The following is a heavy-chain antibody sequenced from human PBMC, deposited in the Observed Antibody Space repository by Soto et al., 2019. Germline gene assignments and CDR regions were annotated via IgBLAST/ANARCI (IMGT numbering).Heavy chain of an antibody. CDR1: GFTCTRYS. V-gene: IGHV3-21*01. Sequence: WWSLRLSCAASGFTCTRYSMNWFRQAPGKGLEWVSSISSTTNYIYYADSMKGRFTVSRDNAKNSVYLEMNSLSAEDTAVYYCARESEDLTSNFDYWGQGTLVTVSS. CDR2: ISSTTNYI. J-gene: IGHJ4*02. CDR3: ARESEDLTSNFDY.